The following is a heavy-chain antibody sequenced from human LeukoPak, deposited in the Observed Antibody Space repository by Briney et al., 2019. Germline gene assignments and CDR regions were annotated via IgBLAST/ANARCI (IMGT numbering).Heavy chain of an antibody. CDR1: GYDFTSYW. J-gene: IGHJ4*02. D-gene: IGHD6-13*01. V-gene: IGHV5-51*01. CDR3: ARQLDGSWCFDD. Sequence: GESLKISCQASGYDFTSYWIGWVRQMPGKGLEWMGIIYPSDSDIRYSPSFQGQVTISADKSISTAYLQWSSLKASDTAMYYCARQLDGSWCFDDGGQGTLVTVSS. CDR2: IYPSDSDI.